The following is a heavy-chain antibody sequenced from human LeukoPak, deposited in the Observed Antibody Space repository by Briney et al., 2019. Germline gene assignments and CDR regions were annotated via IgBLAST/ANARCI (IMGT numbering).Heavy chain of an antibody. J-gene: IGHJ4*02. CDR1: GFTFSSYA. CDR2: ISGSGGST. Sequence: PGGSLRLSCAASGFTFSSYAMSWVRQAPGKGLEWVSAISGSGGSTYYADSVKGRFTISRDNSKNTLYLQMNSLRAEDTAVYYCAKVTVVLLWFGALPSWGQGTLVTVSS. D-gene: IGHD3-10*01. CDR3: AKVTVVLLWFGALPS. V-gene: IGHV3-23*01.